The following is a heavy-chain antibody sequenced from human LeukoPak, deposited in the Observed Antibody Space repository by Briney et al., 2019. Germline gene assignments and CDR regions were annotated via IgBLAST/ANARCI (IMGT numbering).Heavy chain of an antibody. D-gene: IGHD2-2*01. J-gene: IGHJ4*02. CDR3: AREDTRRGSRGYFDY. Sequence: GASVKVSCKASGYTFTSYGISWVRQAPGQGLEWMGWISGDNGSTKYAQKLQGRVTMTTDTSTSTAYMELRSLRSDDSAIYYCAREDTRRGSRGYFDYWGQGTLVTVSS. CDR2: ISGDNGST. CDR1: GYTFTSYG. V-gene: IGHV1-18*01.